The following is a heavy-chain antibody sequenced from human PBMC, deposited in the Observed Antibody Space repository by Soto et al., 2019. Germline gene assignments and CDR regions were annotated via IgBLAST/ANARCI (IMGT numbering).Heavy chain of an antibody. V-gene: IGHV3-30*18. Sequence: QVQLVESGGGVVQPGTSLRLSCAASGFKFSFFAMHWVRQAPGKGLGWVAVISYDGSEKYYADSVKGRFSIARDNSKNTLTLQMNSLRPDDTAVYFCAKALGELSPDSYDYWGQGTLITVSS. D-gene: IGHD3-16*02. CDR2: ISYDGSEK. J-gene: IGHJ4*02. CDR1: GFKFSFFA. CDR3: AKALGELSPDSYDY.